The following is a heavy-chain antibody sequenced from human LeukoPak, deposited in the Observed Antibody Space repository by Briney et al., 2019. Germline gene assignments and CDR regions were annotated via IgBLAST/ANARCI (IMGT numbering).Heavy chain of an antibody. D-gene: IGHD3-22*01. Sequence: GGSLRLSCAASGFTFTSHEMNWVRQAPGKGLEWVSYINGDGSTTYYADSVKGRFTISRDNAKNSLYLQMNSLRAEDTALYYCAKGGYYDSRSVDYWGQGTLVTVSS. CDR2: INGDGSTT. CDR3: AKGGYYDSRSVDY. V-gene: IGHV3-48*03. CDR1: GFTFTSHE. J-gene: IGHJ4*02.